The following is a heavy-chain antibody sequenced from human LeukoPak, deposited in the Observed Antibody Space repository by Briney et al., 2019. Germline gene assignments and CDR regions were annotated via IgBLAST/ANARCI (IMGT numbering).Heavy chain of an antibody. CDR2: ISSSSNTI. V-gene: IGHV3-48*02. J-gene: IGHJ4*02. D-gene: IGHD2-21*02. Sequence: GGSLRLSCAASGFTFSFYSMNWVRQAPGKGLEWVSYISSSSNTIYYADSVKGRFTISSDNAKNSLYLQMNSLRDEDTAVYYCARAYGDSTPDGNWGQGTLVTVSS. CDR3: ARAYGDSTPDGN. CDR1: GFTFSFYS.